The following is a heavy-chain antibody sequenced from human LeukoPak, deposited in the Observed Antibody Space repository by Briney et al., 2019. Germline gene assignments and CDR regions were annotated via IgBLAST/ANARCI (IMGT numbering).Heavy chain of an antibody. J-gene: IGHJ6*02. Sequence: GGSLRLSCAASGFTFSSYAMSWVRQAPGKGLEWVSAISGSGGSTYYADSVKGRFTISRDNPKNTLYLQMNSLRAEDTAVYYCARSLYYDILTGDYGMDVWGQGTTVTVSS. CDR2: ISGSGGST. CDR3: ARSLYYDILTGDYGMDV. D-gene: IGHD3-9*01. CDR1: GFTFSSYA. V-gene: IGHV3-23*01.